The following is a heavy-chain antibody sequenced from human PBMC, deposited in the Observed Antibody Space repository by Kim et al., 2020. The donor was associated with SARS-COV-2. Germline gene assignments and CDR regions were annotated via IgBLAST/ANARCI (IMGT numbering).Heavy chain of an antibody. Sequence: GGSLRLSCAASGFTFSSYAMSWVRQAPGKGLEWVSAISGSGGSTYYADSVKGRFTISRDNSKNTLYLQMNSLRAEDTAVYYCARDEYDILTGTPLDVWGQGTTVTVSS. CDR1: GFTFSSYA. J-gene: IGHJ6*02. CDR3: ARDEYDILTGTPLDV. V-gene: IGHV3-23*01. CDR2: ISGSGGST. D-gene: IGHD3-9*01.